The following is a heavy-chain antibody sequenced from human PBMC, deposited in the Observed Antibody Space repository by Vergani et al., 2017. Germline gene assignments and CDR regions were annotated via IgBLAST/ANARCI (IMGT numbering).Heavy chain of an antibody. J-gene: IGHJ6*02. D-gene: IGHD3-10*01. CDR3: ARHRGSGCFFPSAYFYGMDV. Sequence: QVQLQESGPGLVKPSQTLYLTCTVSGGPISSGDYYWSRLGQPPGKGLEWIGYIYYSGSTYYNPSLRSRVTISVDTSKNQFSLKLSSVTAADTAIYYYARHRGSGCFFPSAYFYGMDVWGHGTTVTVSS. V-gene: IGHV4-30-4*01. CDR1: GGPISSGDYY. CDR2: IYYSGST.